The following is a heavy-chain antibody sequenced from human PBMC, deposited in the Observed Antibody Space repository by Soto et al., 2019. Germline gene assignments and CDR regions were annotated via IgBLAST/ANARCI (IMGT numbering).Heavy chain of an antibody. D-gene: IGHD3-10*01. Sequence: QVQLEQSAPEVKKPGASVKVSCKASGYTFTTYGISWARQAPGQGLEWMGWINTHNGNTNYAQNLQGRVIMTADTSTSTAYMELRSLRSDDTAVYYYTREGSAPYYYYGMDAWGQGTTVTVSS. CDR3: TREGSAPYYYYGMDA. V-gene: IGHV1-18*01. J-gene: IGHJ6*02. CDR2: INTHNGNT. CDR1: GYTFTTYG.